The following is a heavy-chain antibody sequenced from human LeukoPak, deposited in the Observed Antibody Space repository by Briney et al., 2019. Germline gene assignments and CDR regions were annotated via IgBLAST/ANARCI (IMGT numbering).Heavy chain of an antibody. CDR2: IYYSGST. J-gene: IGHJ4*02. Sequence: PSETLSLTCTVSGGSISSYYWSWIRQPPGKGLEWIGYIYYSGSTNYNPSLKSRVTISVDTSKNQFSLKLSSVTAADTAVYYCARGGNTMGDWGQGTLVTVSS. CDR3: ARGGNTMGD. V-gene: IGHV4-59*01. D-gene: IGHD3-10*01. CDR1: GGSISSYY.